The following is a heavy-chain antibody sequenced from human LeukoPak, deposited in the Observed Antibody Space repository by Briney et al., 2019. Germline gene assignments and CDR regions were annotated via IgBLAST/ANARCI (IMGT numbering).Heavy chain of an antibody. CDR2: IWYDGSNK. D-gene: IGHD1-1*01. J-gene: IGHJ2*01. CDR1: GFTFSTYG. CDR3: ARESDIQPESWYFDL. V-gene: IGHV3-33*01. Sequence: GGSLRLSCAASGFTFSTYGLHWVRQAPGKGLEGVAVIWYDGSNKYYADSVKGRFTISRDNSKNTLYLQMNSLRAEDTAVYYCARESDIQPESWYFDLWGRGTLVTVSS.